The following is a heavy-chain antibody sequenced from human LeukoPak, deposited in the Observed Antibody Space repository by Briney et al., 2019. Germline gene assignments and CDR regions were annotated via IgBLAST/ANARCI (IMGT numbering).Heavy chain of an antibody. CDR1: GGSIRSYY. CDR2: IYSSGST. V-gene: IGHV4-4*07. D-gene: IGHD5-18*01. Sequence: SETLSLTCTVSGGSIRSYYWSCIRRPAGRGLEGIGRIYSSGSTNYNPSLKSRVTMSVDTSKNQFSLKLRSVTAADTAVYYCARGYSYGKYYYYYYGMDVWGQGTTVTVSS. CDR3: ARGYSYGKYYYYYYGMDV. J-gene: IGHJ6*02.